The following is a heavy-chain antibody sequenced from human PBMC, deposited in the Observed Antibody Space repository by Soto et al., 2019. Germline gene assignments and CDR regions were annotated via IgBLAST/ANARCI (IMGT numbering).Heavy chain of an antibody. CDR2: INHSGST. CDR1: GGSFSGYY. Sequence: TSETLSLTCAVYGGSFSGYYWSWIRQPPGKGLEWIGEINHSGSTNYNPSIKSRVTISVDTSKNQFSLKLSSVTAADTAVYYCARDPKSSGSIYFDYWGQGTLVTVSS. CDR3: ARDPKSSGSIYFDY. D-gene: IGHD6-19*01. J-gene: IGHJ4*02. V-gene: IGHV4-34*01.